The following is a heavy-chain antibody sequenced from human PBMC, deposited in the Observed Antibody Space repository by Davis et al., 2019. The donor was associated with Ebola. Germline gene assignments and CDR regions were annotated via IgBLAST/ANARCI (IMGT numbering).Heavy chain of an antibody. J-gene: IGHJ3*01. CDR3: AKDTSNVWFDV. CDR2: IRQDGNER. D-gene: IGHD6-19*01. V-gene: IGHV3-7*03. CDR1: GFTSSSYW. Sequence: PGGSLTLSCAASGFTSSSYWMTWVRQTPEKGLEWVANIRQDGNERQYVDSVKGRFTISRDNSKNTLHLQMNSLRVEDTAIYYCAKDTSNVWFDVWGQGTMVTVSS.